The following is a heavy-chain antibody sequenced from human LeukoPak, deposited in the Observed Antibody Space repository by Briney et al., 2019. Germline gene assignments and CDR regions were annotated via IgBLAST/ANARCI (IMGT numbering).Heavy chain of an antibody. Sequence: SETLSLTCTVSGGSISSSSYYWGWIRQPPGKGLEWIGSIYYSGSTYYNPSLKSRVTISADTSNNQFSLNLSSVPAADTAVYYCARLDSSGWTYWGQGTLVTVSS. V-gene: IGHV4-39*01. CDR1: GGSISSSSYY. CDR2: IYYSGST. CDR3: ARLDSSGWTY. J-gene: IGHJ4*02. D-gene: IGHD6-19*01.